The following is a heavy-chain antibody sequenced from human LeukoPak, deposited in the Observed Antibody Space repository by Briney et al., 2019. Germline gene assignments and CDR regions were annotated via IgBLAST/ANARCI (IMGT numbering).Heavy chain of an antibody. Sequence: PGGSLRLSCAASGFTFSSYSMNWVRQAPGKGLEWVSSISSSSSYIYHADSVKGRFTISRDNAKNSLYLQMNSLRAEDTAVYYCARDRPDDYGDYSYYYYGMDVWGQGTTVTVSS. J-gene: IGHJ6*02. V-gene: IGHV3-21*01. CDR3: ARDRPDDYGDYSYYYYGMDV. CDR1: GFTFSSYS. CDR2: ISSSSSYI. D-gene: IGHD4-17*01.